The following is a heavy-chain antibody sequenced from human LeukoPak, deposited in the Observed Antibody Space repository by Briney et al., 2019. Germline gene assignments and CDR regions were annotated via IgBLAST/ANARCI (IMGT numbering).Heavy chain of an antibody. Sequence: GGSLRLSCAASGFTFSSYWMHWVRQAPGKGLVCVSRIKTDGSSTTYADSVKGRFTISRDNAKNTLYLQMNSLRAEDTAVYYCVREGYYGSAALYSWGQGTLVTVSS. CDR3: VREGYYGSAALYS. D-gene: IGHD3-10*01. J-gene: IGHJ4*02. CDR1: GFTFSSYW. V-gene: IGHV3-74*01. CDR2: IKTDGSST.